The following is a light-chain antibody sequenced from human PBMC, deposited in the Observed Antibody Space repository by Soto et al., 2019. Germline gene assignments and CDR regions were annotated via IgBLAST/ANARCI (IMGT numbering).Light chain of an antibody. V-gene: IGKV1D-12*01. CDR1: QAIAGW. CDR3: QQAYSFPLT. CDR2: GTS. J-gene: IGKJ4*01. Sequence: DIQMIQSPSSVYASVGDRVTVARRSSQAIAGWLAWYQQKPGKAPRLLIYGTSTLQSGVPSRFSGSGSGTDFTLTINSLQPEDFATYYCQQAYSFPLTFGGGTKVEI.